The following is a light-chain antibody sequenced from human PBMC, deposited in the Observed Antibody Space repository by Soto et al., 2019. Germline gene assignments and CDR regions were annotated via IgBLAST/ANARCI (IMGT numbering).Light chain of an antibody. Sequence: IVLTQSPATLSFSPGERVTLSCRASQSVINYLAWYQQKPGQAPRFLIYDASNRATGIPARFSGSGSGTDFTLTISSLEPEDFAVYYCQRRKNWPMTFGQGTRLEIK. CDR3: QRRKNWPMT. CDR2: DAS. CDR1: QSVINY. J-gene: IGKJ5*01. V-gene: IGKV3-11*01.